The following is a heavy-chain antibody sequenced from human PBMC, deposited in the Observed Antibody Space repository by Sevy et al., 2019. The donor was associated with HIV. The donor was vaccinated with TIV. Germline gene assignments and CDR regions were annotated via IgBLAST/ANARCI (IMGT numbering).Heavy chain of an antibody. CDR2: ISSSGTTI. D-gene: IGHD3-22*01. Sequence: GGSLRLSCAASGFTFSSYEMTWVRQTPGKGLEWVSSISSSGTTIYYGDSVEGRFTISRDKPKKSLYLQMNSLRAEDTAVYYCARKGGAYDIGFDPWGQGTLVTVSS. CDR3: ARKGGAYDIGFDP. J-gene: IGHJ5*02. V-gene: IGHV3-48*03. CDR1: GFTFSSYE.